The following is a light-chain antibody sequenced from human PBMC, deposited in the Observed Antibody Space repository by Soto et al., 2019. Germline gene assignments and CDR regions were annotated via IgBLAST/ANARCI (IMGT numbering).Light chain of an antibody. V-gene: IGKV3-20*01. J-gene: IGKJ2*01. CDR3: QQYGSSPNT. CDR1: QSVSSSY. CDR2: GAS. Sequence: EIVLTQSSGTLSLSPGERATLSCRASQSVSSSYLAWYQQKPGQAPRLLIYGASSRATGIPDRFSGSGSGTDFTLTISRLEPEDFAVDYCQQYGSSPNTFGQGTKLEIK.